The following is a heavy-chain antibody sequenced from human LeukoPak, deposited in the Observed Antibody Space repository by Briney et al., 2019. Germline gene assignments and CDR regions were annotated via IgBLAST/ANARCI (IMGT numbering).Heavy chain of an antibody. CDR1: GFTFSSYE. Sequence: GSLRLSCAASGFTFSSYEMNWVRQAPGKGLEWVSYISGSGSTTYYADSVKGRLTISRDNAKNSLYLQMNSLRAEDTAVYYCARDSYYYDNPEFDYWGQGALVTVSS. D-gene: IGHD3-22*01. CDR3: ARDSYYYDNPEFDY. V-gene: IGHV3-48*03. CDR2: ISGSGSTT. J-gene: IGHJ4*02.